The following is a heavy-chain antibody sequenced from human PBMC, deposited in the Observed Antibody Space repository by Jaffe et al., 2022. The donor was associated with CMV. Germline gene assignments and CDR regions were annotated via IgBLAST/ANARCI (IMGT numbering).Heavy chain of an antibody. D-gene: IGHD4-4*01. CDR3: ARSLHFTPRLHGLGY. CDR1: GYTFTSYA. CDR2: INAGNGNT. J-gene: IGHJ4*02. Sequence: QVQLVQSGAEVKKPGASVKVSCKASGYTFTSYAMHWVRQAPGQRLEWMGWINAGNGNTKYSQKFQGRVTITRDTSASTAYMELSSLRSEDTAVYYCARSLHFTPRLHGLGYWGQGTLVTVSS. V-gene: IGHV1-3*01.